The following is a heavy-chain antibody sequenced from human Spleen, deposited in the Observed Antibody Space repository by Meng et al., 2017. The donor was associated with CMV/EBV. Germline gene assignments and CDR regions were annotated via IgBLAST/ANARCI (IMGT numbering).Heavy chain of an antibody. CDR1: TFSDYY. CDR2: ITISGRNI. J-gene: IGHJ6*02. CDR3: ARLGTLTAAGDYYYYGMDV. D-gene: IGHD6-13*01. Sequence: TFSDYYMNWIRQDPGKGLEWVSYITISGRNIYYAESVKGRVNISRDNAKNSRYLQMNSLRAEDTAVYYCARLGTLTAAGDYYYYGMDVWGQGTTVTVSS. V-gene: IGHV3-11*01.